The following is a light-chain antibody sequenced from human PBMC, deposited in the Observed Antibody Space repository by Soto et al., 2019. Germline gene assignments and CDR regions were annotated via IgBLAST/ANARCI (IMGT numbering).Light chain of an antibody. CDR1: QSLRSN. V-gene: IGKV3-15*01. CDR3: QEYNNWPPFT. CDR2: GAS. J-gene: IGKJ2*01. Sequence: EIVMTQSPATLSVSPGERATLSCRASQSLRSNLAWYQHKPAQAPRLLIFGASSRATGVPARFSGSGSGTEFTLTISSLQSEDVAVYYCQEYNNWPPFTFGQGTKLEIK.